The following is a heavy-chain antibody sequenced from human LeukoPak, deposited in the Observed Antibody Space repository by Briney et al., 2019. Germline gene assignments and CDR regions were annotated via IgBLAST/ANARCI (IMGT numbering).Heavy chain of an antibody. D-gene: IGHD2-21*02. CDR1: GFTFSSYS. Sequence: IPGGSLRLSCAASGFTFSSYSMNWVRQAPGKGLEWVSSISSSSSYIYYADSVKGRFTISRDNAKNSLYLQMNSLRAEDTAVYYCAGEEPYCGGDCYFQHWGQGPVVTVSS. V-gene: IGHV3-21*01. J-gene: IGHJ1*01. CDR3: AGEEPYCGGDCYFQH. CDR2: ISSSSSYI.